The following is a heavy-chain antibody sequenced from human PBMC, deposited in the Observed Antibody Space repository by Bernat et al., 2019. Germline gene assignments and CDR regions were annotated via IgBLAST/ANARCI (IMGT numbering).Heavy chain of an antibody. Sequence: QVQLVQSGAEVKKPGSSVKVSCKASGGTFSSYAISWVRQAPGQGLEWMGGIIPIFGIANYAQKFQGRVTIPADKSTSTAYMELSSLRSEDTAVYYCAITLYCSSTSCYYSLWGQGTLVTVSS. V-gene: IGHV1-69*17. CDR3: AITLYCSSTSCYYSL. CDR1: GGTFSSYA. J-gene: IGHJ4*02. D-gene: IGHD2-2*01. CDR2: IIPIFGIA.